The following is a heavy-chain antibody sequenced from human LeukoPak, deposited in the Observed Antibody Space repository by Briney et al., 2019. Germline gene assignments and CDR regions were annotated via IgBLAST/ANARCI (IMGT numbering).Heavy chain of an antibody. CDR2: IYSSGNT. CDR3: VYVDTVMATGDY. CDR1: GFTVSNNY. V-gene: IGHV3-53*04. D-gene: IGHD5-18*01. Sequence: GGSLRLSCAASGFTVSNNYMNWVRQAPGKGREWVSVIYSSGNTYYADSVKGRFTISRHNSKNTLYLQMNSLSPEDTAVYYCVYVDTVMATGDYWGQGTLVTVSS. J-gene: IGHJ4*02.